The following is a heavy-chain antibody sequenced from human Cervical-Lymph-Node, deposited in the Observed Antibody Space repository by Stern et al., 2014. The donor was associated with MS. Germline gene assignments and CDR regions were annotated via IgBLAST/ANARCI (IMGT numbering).Heavy chain of an antibody. CDR1: GGTFNSYV. CDR2: FVTPFSTT. V-gene: IGHV1-69*01. CDR3: ARGGIGSSRLYYHFYGMDV. D-gene: IGHD6-6*01. Sequence: QVQLGQSGAEVKKPGSSVKVSCKASGGTFNSYVISWVRQAPGQGLEWMGGFVTPFSTTHYAQKLQGRVTITADESRSTTYMELTSLRSDDTAVYYCARGGIGSSRLYYHFYGMDVWGQGTTVTVSS. J-gene: IGHJ6*02.